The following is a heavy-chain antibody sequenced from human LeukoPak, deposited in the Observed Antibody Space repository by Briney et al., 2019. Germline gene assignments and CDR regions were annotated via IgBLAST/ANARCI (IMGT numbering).Heavy chain of an antibody. Sequence: ASVKVSCKASGYTFTGYYMHWVRQAPGQGLEWMGWINPNSGGTNYAQKFQGRVTMTRDTSISTAYMELSRLRSDDTAVYYCAREQVRGYYRYYYCGMDVWGQGTTVTVSS. CDR1: GYTFTGYY. CDR2: INPNSGGT. CDR3: AREQVRGYYRYYYCGMDV. V-gene: IGHV1-2*02. J-gene: IGHJ6*02. D-gene: IGHD3-22*01.